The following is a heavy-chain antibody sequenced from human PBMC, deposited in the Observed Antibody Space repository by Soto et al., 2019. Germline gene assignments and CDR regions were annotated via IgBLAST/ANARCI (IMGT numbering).Heavy chain of an antibody. Sequence: QVPLVQSGAEVKKPGASVKVSCKASGYTFTGYYMHWVRQAPGQGLERMGWINPNSGGTKYPQKFQGRVTMTRDTSITTVYMSLTGLKSDDTAVYYCARYLAKGGGSAGFDYWGQGTLVAVSS. CDR3: ARYLAKGGGSAGFDY. J-gene: IGHJ4*02. CDR2: INPNSGGT. V-gene: IGHV1-2*02. CDR1: GYTFTGYY. D-gene: IGHD2-15*01.